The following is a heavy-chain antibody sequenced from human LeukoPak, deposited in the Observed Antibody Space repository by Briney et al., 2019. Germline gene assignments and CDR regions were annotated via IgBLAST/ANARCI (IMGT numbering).Heavy chain of an antibody. D-gene: IGHD5-12*01. CDR2: ISYSGST. CDR3: VRGYSGYPYYLDY. V-gene: IGHV4-59*12. J-gene: IGHJ4*02. Sequence: SETLSLTCTVSGGSISGYYWTWIRQSPGKGLEWIGYISYSGSTSSHPSLKSRVTISLDMSKSQFSLKLTSVTAADTAVYYCVRGYSGYPYYLDYWGQGTLVTVSS. CDR1: GGSISGYY.